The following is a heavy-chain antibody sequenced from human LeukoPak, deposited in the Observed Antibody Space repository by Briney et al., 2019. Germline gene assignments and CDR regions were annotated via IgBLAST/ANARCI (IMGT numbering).Heavy chain of an antibody. D-gene: IGHD6-13*01. CDR3: ATRVDLNAAAGTEIDY. Sequence: ASVKVSCKVSGYTLTELSMHWVRQAPGKGLEWMGGFDPEDGETIYAQKFQGRVTMTEDTSTDTAYMELSSLRSEDTAVYYCATRVDLNAAAGTEIDYWGQGTLVTVSS. CDR1: GYTLTELS. CDR2: FDPEDGET. V-gene: IGHV1-24*01. J-gene: IGHJ4*02.